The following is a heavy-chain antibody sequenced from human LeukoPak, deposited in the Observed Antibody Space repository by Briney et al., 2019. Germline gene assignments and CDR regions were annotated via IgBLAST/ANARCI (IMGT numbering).Heavy chain of an antibody. Sequence: GRSLRLSCAASGFTFSSYGMHWVRQAPGKGLEWVAVISYDGSNKYYADSVKGRFTISRDNSKNTLYLQMNSLRAEDTAVYYCAKDQIPYSSSWYGSDYWGQGTLVTVSS. J-gene: IGHJ4*02. D-gene: IGHD6-13*01. CDR3: AKDQIPYSSSWYGSDY. CDR2: ISYDGSNK. CDR1: GFTFSSYG. V-gene: IGHV3-30*18.